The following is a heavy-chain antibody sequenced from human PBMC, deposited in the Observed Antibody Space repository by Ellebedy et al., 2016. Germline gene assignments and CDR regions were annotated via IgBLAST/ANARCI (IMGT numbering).Heavy chain of an antibody. V-gene: IGHV3-7*01. D-gene: IGHD4-17*01. CDR1: GFTFSSYW. J-gene: IGHJ5*02. CDR3: ASSLRYGDLNWFDP. Sequence: GGSLRLSXAASGFTFSSYWMSWVRQAPGKGLEWVANIKQDGSEKYYVDSVKGRFTISRDNAENSLYLQMNSLRVEDTAVYYCASSLRYGDLNWFDPWGQGTLVTVSS. CDR2: IKQDGSEK.